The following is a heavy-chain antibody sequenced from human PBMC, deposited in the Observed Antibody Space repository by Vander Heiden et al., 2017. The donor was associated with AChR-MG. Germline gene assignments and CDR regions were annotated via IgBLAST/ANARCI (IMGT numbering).Heavy chain of an antibody. CDR2: INHSGST. V-gene: IGHV4-34*01. CDR1: GGSFSGYY. CDR3: ASRRAFDI. J-gene: IGHJ3*02. Sequence: QVQLQQWGAGLLKPSETLSLTRAVYGGSFSGYYWSWIRQPPGKGLEWIGEINHSGSTNYNPSLKSRVTISVDTSKNQFSLKLSSVTAADTAVYYCASRRAFDIWGQGTMVTVSS.